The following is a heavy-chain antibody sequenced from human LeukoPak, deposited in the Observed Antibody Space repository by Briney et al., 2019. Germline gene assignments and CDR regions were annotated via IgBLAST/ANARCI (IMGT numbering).Heavy chain of an antibody. CDR2: MNPNSGST. D-gene: IGHD3-3*01. Sequence: ASVKVSCKASGYTFTSYDINWVRQATGQGLEWMGWMNPNSGSTGYAKKFQGRVTMTRNTSISTTYMELSSLRSEDTAVYYCARETYYDFWSGYSHNWFDPWGQGTLVTVSS. CDR3: ARETYYDFWSGYSHNWFDP. V-gene: IGHV1-8*01. J-gene: IGHJ5*02. CDR1: GYTFTSYD.